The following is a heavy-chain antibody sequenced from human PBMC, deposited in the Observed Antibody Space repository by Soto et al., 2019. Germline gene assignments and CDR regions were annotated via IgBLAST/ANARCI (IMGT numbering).Heavy chain of an antibody. CDR2: IYYSGST. J-gene: IGHJ4*02. Sequence: SGTLSLTCTVSGGSISSGDYYWSWIRQPPGKGLEWIGYIYYSGSTYYNPSLKSRVTISVDTSKNQFSLKLSSVTAADTAVYYCARVLDVGSSWYGVDYWGQGTLVPVSS. V-gene: IGHV4-30-4*01. D-gene: IGHD6-13*01. CDR1: GGSISSGDYY. CDR3: ARVLDVGSSWYGVDY.